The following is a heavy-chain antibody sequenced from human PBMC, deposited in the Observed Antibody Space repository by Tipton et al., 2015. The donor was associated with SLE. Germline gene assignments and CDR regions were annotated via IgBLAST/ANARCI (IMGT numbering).Heavy chain of an antibody. J-gene: IGHJ4*02. CDR3: ARGGDIVGASGDFDY. Sequence: TLSLTCAVYGGSFSGYYWSWIRQPPGKGLEWIGEINHSGSTNYNPSLKSRVTISVDTSKNQFSLKLSSVTAADTAVYYCARGGDIVGASGDFDYWGQGTLVTASS. CDR2: INHSGST. V-gene: IGHV4-34*01. D-gene: IGHD1-26*01. CDR1: GGSFSGYY.